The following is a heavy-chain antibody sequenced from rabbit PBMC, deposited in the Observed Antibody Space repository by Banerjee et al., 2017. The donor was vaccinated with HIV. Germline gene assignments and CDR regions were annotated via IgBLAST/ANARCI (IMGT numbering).Heavy chain of an antibody. J-gene: IGHJ4*01. D-gene: IGHD6-1*01. V-gene: IGHV1S40*01. Sequence: QSLEESGGGLVQPGASLTLTCTASGFTMSSSYWMCWVRQAPGKGLEWIGCISTGDGSTYYASWAKGRFTISKTSSSTVDLKMTSLTAADTATYFCARGTASAGYGLHLWGQGTLVTVS. CDR3: ARGTASAGYGLHL. CDR2: ISTGDGST. CDR1: GFTMSSSYW.